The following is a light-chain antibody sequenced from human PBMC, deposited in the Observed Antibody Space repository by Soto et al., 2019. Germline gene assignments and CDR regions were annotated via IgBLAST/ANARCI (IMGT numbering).Light chain of an antibody. Sequence: QSALTQPPSASGSPGQSATISCTGTSSDVGGYNYVSWYQQHPGKAPKLMIYEVSKRPSGVPDRFSGSKSGNTASLTVSGLQAEDEADYYCNSYAGSNNVLFGGGTKVTVL. V-gene: IGLV2-8*01. J-gene: IGLJ2*01. CDR3: NSYAGSNNVL. CDR1: SSDVGGYNY. CDR2: EVS.